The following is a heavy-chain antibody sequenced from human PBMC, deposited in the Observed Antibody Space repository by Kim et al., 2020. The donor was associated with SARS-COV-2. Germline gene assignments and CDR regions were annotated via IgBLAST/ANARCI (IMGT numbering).Heavy chain of an antibody. J-gene: IGHJ5*02. CDR1: GFSLSTSGVA. D-gene: IGHD3-3*01. Sequence: SGPTLVNPTQTLTLTCTFSGFSLSTSGVAVGWIRQPPGKALEWLALIHWDEDKRYSPSLRNRLTITKDTSYNQVVLTMTNMDPVDTATYYCALSRGVRSGYRNWFDPWGQGTLVTVSS. CDR3: ALSRGVRSGYRNWFDP. CDR2: IHWDEDK. V-gene: IGHV2-5*02.